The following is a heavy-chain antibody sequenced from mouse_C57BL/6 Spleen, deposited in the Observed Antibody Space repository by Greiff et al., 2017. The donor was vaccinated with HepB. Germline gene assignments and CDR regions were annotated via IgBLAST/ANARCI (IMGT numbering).Heavy chain of an antibody. CDR2: IDPSDSET. CDR3: ARGGYGNFFDY. Sequence: QVQLQQPGAELVRPGSSVKLSCKASGYTFTSYWMHWVKQRPIQGLEWIGNIDPSDSETHYNQKFKDKATLTVDKSSSTAYMQRSSLTSEDSAVYYCARGGYGNFFDYWGQGTTLTVSS. CDR1: GYTFTSYW. V-gene: IGHV1-52*01. J-gene: IGHJ2*01. D-gene: IGHD2-10*02.